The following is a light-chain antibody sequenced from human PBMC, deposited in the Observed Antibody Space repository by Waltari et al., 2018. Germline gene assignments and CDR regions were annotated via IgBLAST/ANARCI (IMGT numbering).Light chain of an antibody. CDR3: SSYADINTLI. J-gene: IGLJ2*01. V-gene: IGLV2-11*01. CDR2: DVT. Sequence: QATLTPPPSVSGSPGQSVTISCTGTSSDIGGYNYVSWYQQHPGKAPKLLIYDVTKRPSGVSDRFSGSKSGNTASLTISGLQAEDEADYYCSSYADINTLIFGGGTRLTVL. CDR1: SSDIGGYNY.